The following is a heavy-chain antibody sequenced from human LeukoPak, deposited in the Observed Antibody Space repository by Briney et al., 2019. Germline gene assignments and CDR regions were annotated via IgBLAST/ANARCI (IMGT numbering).Heavy chain of an antibody. Sequence: GGSLRLSCAASGFTFSSYSMNWVRQAPGKGLEWVSSISSSSSYIYYADSVKGRFTISRDNSKNTLYLQMNSLRPEDTAMYYCAKTSPPYFDWAPADYWGQGTLVTVSS. D-gene: IGHD3-9*01. CDR1: GFTFSSYS. CDR2: ISSSSSYI. V-gene: IGHV3-21*01. CDR3: AKTSPPYFDWAPADY. J-gene: IGHJ4*02.